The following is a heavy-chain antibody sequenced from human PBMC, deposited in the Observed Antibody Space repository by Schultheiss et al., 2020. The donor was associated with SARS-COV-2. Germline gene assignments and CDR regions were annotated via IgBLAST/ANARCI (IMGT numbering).Heavy chain of an antibody. J-gene: IGHJ4*02. D-gene: IGHD3-10*01. V-gene: IGHV3-30*04. Sequence: GGSLRLSCAASGFTFSSYAMHWVRQAPGKGLEWVAVISYDGSNKYYADSVKGRFTISRDNAKNSLYLQMNSLRAEDTAVYYCARARFYRLSEWFGELLNYWGQGTLVTVSS. CDR1: GFTFSSYA. CDR2: ISYDGSNK. CDR3: ARARFYRLSEWFGELLNY.